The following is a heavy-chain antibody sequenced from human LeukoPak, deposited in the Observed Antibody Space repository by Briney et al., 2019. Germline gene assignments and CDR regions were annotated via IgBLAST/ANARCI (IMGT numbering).Heavy chain of an antibody. J-gene: IGHJ4*02. CDR2: IIPILGIA. CDR3: ASTDCSSTSCYVDY. V-gene: IGHV1-69*04. Sequence: SVKVSCKASVGTFSSYAISWVRQAPGQGLEWMGRIIPILGIANYAQKFQGRVTITADKSTSTAYMELSSLRSEDTAVYYCASTDCSSTSCYVDYWGQGTLVTVSS. D-gene: IGHD2-2*01. CDR1: VGTFSSYA.